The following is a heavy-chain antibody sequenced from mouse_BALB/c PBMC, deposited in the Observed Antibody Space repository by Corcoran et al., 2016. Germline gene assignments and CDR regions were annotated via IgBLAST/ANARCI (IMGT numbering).Heavy chain of an antibody. V-gene: IGHV9-1*02. D-gene: IGHD1-1*01. Sequence: QIKLVQSGPELKKPGETVTISCKASRYTFTNYGMNWGKQGPGKGLKWMGWINTYTGEPTYADDFKGRFAFSLESPASTAYLQINNLKNEDMATDFCAVYYGRSVAYWGQGTLVTVSA. CDR1: RYTFTNYG. CDR3: AVYYGRSVAY. CDR2: INTYTGEP. J-gene: IGHJ3*01.